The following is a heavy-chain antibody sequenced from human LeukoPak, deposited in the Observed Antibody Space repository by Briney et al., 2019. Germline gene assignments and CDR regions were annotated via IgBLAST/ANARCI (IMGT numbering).Heavy chain of an antibody. V-gene: IGHV4-31*03. CDR1: GGSISSGGYY. D-gene: IGHD2-2*03. CDR2: IYYSGST. J-gene: IGHJ6*02. CDR3: ARDPGYCSSTSCYFYGMDV. Sequence: SETLSLTCTVSGGSISSGGYYWSWIRQHPGKGLEWIGYIYYSGSTYYNPSLKSRVTISVDTSKNQFSLKLSSVTAADTAVYYCARDPGYCSSTSCYFYGMDVWGQGTTVTVSS.